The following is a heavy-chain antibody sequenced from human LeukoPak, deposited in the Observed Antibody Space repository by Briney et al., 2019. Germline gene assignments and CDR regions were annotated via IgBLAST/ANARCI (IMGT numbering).Heavy chain of an antibody. D-gene: IGHD3-10*01. V-gene: IGHV4-61*01. J-gene: IGHJ5*02. Sequence: SETLSLTCTVSGGSVSSGSYYWSWIRQPPGKGLEWIGYIYYSGSTNYNPSLKSRVTISVDTSKNQFSLKLSSVTAADTAVYYCARGASGVVRGVIIPWFDPWGQGTLVTVSS. CDR2: IYYSGST. CDR3: ARGASGVVRGVIIPWFDP. CDR1: GGSVSSGSYY.